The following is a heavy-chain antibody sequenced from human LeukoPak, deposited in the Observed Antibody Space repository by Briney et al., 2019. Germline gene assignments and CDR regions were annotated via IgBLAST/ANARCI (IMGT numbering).Heavy chain of an antibody. J-gene: IGHJ4*02. CDR1: GYTFTSYY. Sequence: SVKASCKASGYTFTSYYMHWVRQAPGQGLEWMGRIIPIFGIANYAQKFQGRVTITADKSTSTAYMELSSLRSEDTAVYYCARDPSGQQLVPSPPDYWGQGTLVTVSS. V-gene: IGHV1-69*04. CDR2: IIPIFGIA. D-gene: IGHD6-13*01. CDR3: ARDPSGQQLVPSPPDY.